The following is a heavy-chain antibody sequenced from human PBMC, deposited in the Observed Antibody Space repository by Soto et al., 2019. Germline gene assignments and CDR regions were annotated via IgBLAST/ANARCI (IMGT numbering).Heavy chain of an antibody. D-gene: IGHD1-26*01. V-gene: IGHV3-72*01. Sequence: EVQLVESGGGLVQPGGSLRLSCAASGFTFSDHYMDWVRQAPGKGLEWVARSRNRVNSHTTEYAASVKGRFTISRDESKAVLYLQMISLQCVDWAVYDCTRGLLGCAPSYAFHGMVVWGQGTTVIVSS. CDR1: GFTFSDHY. CDR3: TRGLLGCAPSYAFHGMVV. J-gene: IGHJ6*01. CDR2: SRNRVNSHTT.